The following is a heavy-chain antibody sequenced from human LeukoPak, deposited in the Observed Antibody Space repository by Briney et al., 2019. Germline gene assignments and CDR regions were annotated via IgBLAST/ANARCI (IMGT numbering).Heavy chain of an antibody. D-gene: IGHD2-2*01. CDR1: GFPFRTSW. CDR2: IDDDGRTT. V-gene: IGHV3-74*01. CDR3: ARDRVYCGSTSCYAYYFDY. Sequence: GGSLRLSCAASGFPFRTSWMHWVRQAPGKGLVWVSRIDDDGRTTTYADSVKGRFTISRDNAKNTLYLQMNSLRAEDTAVYYCARDRVYCGSTSCYAYYFDYWGQGTLVTVSS. J-gene: IGHJ4*02.